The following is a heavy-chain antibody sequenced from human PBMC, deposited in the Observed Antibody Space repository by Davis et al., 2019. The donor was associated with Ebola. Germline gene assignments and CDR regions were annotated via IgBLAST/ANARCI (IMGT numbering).Heavy chain of an antibody. V-gene: IGHV3-53*05. CDR3: AKGIVVAADGSPWFDP. CDR1: GFIVSDKY. Sequence: PGGSLRLSCAASGFIVSDKYMSWVRQAPGKGLEWVSVIYRDERTYYANSVRGRFTISRDNSKNTVDLQMNSLRPEDTSVYYCAKGIVVAADGSPWFDPWGQGTQVTVSS. J-gene: IGHJ5*02. CDR2: IYRDERT. D-gene: IGHD2-15*01.